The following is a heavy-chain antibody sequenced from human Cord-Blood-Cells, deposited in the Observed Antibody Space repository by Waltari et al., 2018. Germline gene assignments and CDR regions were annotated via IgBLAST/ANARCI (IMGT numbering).Heavy chain of an antibody. CDR3: AKQTLTGDAFDI. V-gene: IGHV3-33*08. D-gene: IGHD7-27*01. CDR2: IWYDGSNK. CDR1: GFTFRSYG. Sequence: QVQLVESGGGVVKLGRSLRLSCAASGFTFRSYGSHWVRQAPGKGLEWVAVIWYDGSNKYYADSVKGRFTISRDNSKNTLYLQMNSLRAEDTAMYYCAKQTLTGDAFDIWGQGTMVTVSS. J-gene: IGHJ3*02.